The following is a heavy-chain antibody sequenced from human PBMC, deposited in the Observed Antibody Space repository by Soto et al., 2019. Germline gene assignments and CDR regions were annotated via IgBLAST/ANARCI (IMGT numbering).Heavy chain of an antibody. J-gene: IGHJ4*02. CDR1: GFTFSRYA. CDR2: ISYDGSNE. CDR3: ARPVSLYGDFFPVDF. Sequence: QVQLVESGGGVVQPGRSLRLSCAASGFTFSRYAMHWVRQAPGKGLEWVAVISYDGSNEYYADSVKGRFTISRDNSKDTLYLQMNSLRTEDKAVYYCARPVSLYGDFFPVDFWGQGTLVTVSS. D-gene: IGHD4-17*01. V-gene: IGHV3-30-3*01.